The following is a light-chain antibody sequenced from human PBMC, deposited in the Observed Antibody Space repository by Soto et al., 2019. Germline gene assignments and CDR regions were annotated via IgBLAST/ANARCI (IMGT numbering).Light chain of an antibody. V-gene: IGLV2-14*01. CDR3: SSYTSSSTLLYV. Sequence: QSARTQPASVSGSPGHSITGSCTGTSSDVGGYNYVSWYQQHPGKAPKLMIYDVSNRPSGVSNRFSGSKSGNTASLTISGLQAEDEADYYCSSYTSSSTLLYVFGTGTKVTVL. J-gene: IGLJ1*01. CDR2: DVS. CDR1: SSDVGGYNY.